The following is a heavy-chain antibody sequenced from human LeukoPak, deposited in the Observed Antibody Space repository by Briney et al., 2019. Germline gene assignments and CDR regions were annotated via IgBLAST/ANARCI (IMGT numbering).Heavy chain of an antibody. CDR1: GFTFSGYA. CDR3: AKDPGGAVAGTDHFDY. Sequence: GGSLRLSCAASGFTFSGYAMSWVRQAPGKGLEWVSAISGSGGSTYYADSVKGRFTISRDNSKNTLYLQMNSLRTEDTAVYHCAKDPGGAVAGTDHFDYWGQGTLVTVSS. J-gene: IGHJ4*02. CDR2: ISGSGGST. D-gene: IGHD6-19*01. V-gene: IGHV3-23*01.